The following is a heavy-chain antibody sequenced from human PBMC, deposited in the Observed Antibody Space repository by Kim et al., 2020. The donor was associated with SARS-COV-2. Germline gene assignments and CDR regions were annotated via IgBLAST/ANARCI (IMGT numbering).Heavy chain of an antibody. CDR1: GFTFSSYA. J-gene: IGHJ1*01. CDR2: ISYDGSNK. V-gene: IGHV3-30*04. CDR3: ARAEDIVVVVAATPATFTEYCQH. Sequence: GGSLRLSCAASGFTFSSYAMHWVRQAPGKGLEWVAVISYDGSNKYYADSVKGRFTISRDNSKNTLYLQMNSLRAEDTAVYYCARAEDIVVVVAATPATFTEYCQHGGQAPWSPSPQ. D-gene: IGHD2-15*01.